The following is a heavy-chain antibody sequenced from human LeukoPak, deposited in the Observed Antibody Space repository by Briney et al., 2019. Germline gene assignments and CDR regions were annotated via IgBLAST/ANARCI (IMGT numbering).Heavy chain of an antibody. CDR3: TIVGAIDKHVFDI. Sequence: GGSLRLSCAASGFTVSNNYMSWVRQAPGKGLEWVSLIYSDGSTYYADSVKGRFTISRDNSKNTLYFQMNSLRAEDTAVYYCTIVGAIDKHVFDIWGQGTMVTVSS. V-gene: IGHV3-53*01. J-gene: IGHJ3*02. CDR1: GFTVSNNY. D-gene: IGHD1-26*01. CDR2: IYSDGST.